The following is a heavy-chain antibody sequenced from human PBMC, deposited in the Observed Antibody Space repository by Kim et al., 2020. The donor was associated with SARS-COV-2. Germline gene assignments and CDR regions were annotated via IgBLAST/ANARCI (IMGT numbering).Heavy chain of an antibody. CDR2: VSYSGST. D-gene: IGHD1-26*01. CDR1: GASISGGTSY. V-gene: IGHV4-39*01. Sequence: SETLSLTCSVSGASISGGTSYWGWVRQPPGKALEWIGSVSYSGSTSVNPSLNGRVTMSVDTANSQFSLKLTSMSAADTAVYYCARHEGSGTYYAAFDSWGQGLLVTVST. CDR3: ARHEGSGTYYAAFDS. J-gene: IGHJ4*02.